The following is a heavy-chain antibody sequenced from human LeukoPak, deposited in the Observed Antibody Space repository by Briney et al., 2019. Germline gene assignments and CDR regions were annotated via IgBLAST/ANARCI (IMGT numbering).Heavy chain of an antibody. CDR1: GGSFSGYY. V-gene: IGHV4-34*01. CDR2: INHSGST. D-gene: IGHD2-2*01. J-gene: IGHJ5*02. Sequence: SETLSLTCAVYGGSFSGYYWSWIRQPPGKGLEWIGEINHSGSTNYNPSLKSRVTISVDTSKNQFSLKLSSVTAADTAVYYCARGLLVANWFDPWGQGTLVTVSS. CDR3: ARGLLVANWFDP.